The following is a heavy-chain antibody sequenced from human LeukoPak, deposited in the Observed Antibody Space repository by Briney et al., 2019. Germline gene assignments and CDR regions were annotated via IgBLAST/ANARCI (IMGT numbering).Heavy chain of an antibody. Sequence: GGSLRLSCAASGFTFTSSYMSWVRQTPGRGLEWVANINQDGSQRSSVDSLKGRFTISRDNANNVLYLQMNSLRVEDTAVYYCARDPKFGALDIWGRGTTVTVSS. J-gene: IGHJ3*02. CDR3: ARDPKFGALDI. D-gene: IGHD3-10*01. CDR1: GFTFTSSY. V-gene: IGHV3-7*01. CDR2: INQDGSQR.